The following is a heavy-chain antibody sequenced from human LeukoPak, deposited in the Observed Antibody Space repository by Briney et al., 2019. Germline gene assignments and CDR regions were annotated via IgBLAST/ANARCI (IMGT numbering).Heavy chain of an antibody. CDR2: IYYSGST. J-gene: IGHJ3*02. Sequence: SETLSLTCTVSGGSISSGDYYWSWIRQPPGKGLEWIGYIYYSGSTYYNPSLKSRVTISVGTSKNQFSLKLSSVTAADTAVYYCARGDYGDYDGAFDIWGQGTMVTVSS. CDR1: GGSISSGDYY. D-gene: IGHD4-17*01. CDR3: ARGDYGDYDGAFDI. V-gene: IGHV4-30-4*01.